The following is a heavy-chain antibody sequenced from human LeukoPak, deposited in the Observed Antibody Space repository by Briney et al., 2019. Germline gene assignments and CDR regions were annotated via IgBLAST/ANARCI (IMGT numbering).Heavy chain of an antibody. V-gene: IGHV4-61*02. CDR2: IYTSGST. Sequence: SETLSLTCTVSGGSISSGSYYWSWIRQPAGKGLEWIGRIYTSGSTNYNPSLKSRVTISVDTSKNQFSLKLSSVTAADTAVYYCARRYSGYDGYDAFDIWGQGTMVTVSS. CDR3: ARRYSGYDGYDAFDI. J-gene: IGHJ3*02. D-gene: IGHD5-12*01. CDR1: GGSISSGSYY.